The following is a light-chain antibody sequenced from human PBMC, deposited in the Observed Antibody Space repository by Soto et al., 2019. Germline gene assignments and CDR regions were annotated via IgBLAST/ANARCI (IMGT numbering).Light chain of an antibody. Sequence: LTQSPATLSLTPGERATLSCRASQSVSRFLAWYQHKPGQAPRLLIYGASSRATGIPDRFSGSGSGTDFTLTISRLEPEDFAVYYCQQYGSSPTFGQGTRLEI. CDR1: QSVSRF. CDR2: GAS. CDR3: QQYGSSPT. J-gene: IGKJ5*01. V-gene: IGKV3-20*01.